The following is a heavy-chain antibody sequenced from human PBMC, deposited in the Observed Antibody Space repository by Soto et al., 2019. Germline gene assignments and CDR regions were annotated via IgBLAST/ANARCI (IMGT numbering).Heavy chain of an antibody. CDR2: VKSKTDGGTA. V-gene: IGHV3-15*01. D-gene: IGHD3-10*02. Sequence: EVQLVESGGDLVKPGGSLRLSCAASGFTFRHTWMTWVRQSPGKGLEWVGRVKSKTDGGTADYAAPVKGRFTISRDDSKDTLYLQMNSLKTEDTAVYYCSTVRCSGSYAFDPWGQGTLVTVSS. CDR1: GFTFRHTW. J-gene: IGHJ5*02. CDR3: STVRCSGSYAFDP.